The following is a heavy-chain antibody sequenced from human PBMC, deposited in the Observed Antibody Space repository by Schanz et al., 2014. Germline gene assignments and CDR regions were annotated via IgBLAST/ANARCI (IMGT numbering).Heavy chain of an antibody. CDR2: IHYSGST. CDR3: ARLNYDSSGYPYYYGMDV. Sequence: QVQLQESGPGLVKPSETLSLTCSVSGGSIRNYYWNWIRQPPGKGVEWIGYIHYSGSTNYNPSLGSRVAMSVDTYKNQFSRKLSSVTAADTAVYYCARLNYDSSGYPYYYGMDVWGQGTTVTVSS. V-gene: IGHV4-59*08. D-gene: IGHD3-22*01. CDR1: GGSIRNYY. J-gene: IGHJ6*02.